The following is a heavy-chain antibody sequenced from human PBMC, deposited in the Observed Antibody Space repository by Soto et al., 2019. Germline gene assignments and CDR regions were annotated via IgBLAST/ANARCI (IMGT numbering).Heavy chain of an antibody. D-gene: IGHD3-3*01. Sequence: PGGSLRLSCVVSGRTFRSYAMSWVRQAPGKGLEWVSGISGGGAGTYYADSVEGRFTISRDPSTTTLFLDMYSLGAEDTAIYYCAKGRKPDHDDGLCAFDSWGQGVLVTVSS. CDR3: AKGRKPDHDDGLCAFDS. CDR1: GRTFRSYA. CDR2: ISGGGAGT. J-gene: IGHJ4*02. V-gene: IGHV3-23*01.